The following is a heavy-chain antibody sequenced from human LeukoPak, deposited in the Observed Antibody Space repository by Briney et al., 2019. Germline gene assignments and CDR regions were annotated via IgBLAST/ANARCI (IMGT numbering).Heavy chain of an antibody. J-gene: IGHJ3*02. CDR1: GLTFSTYA. V-gene: IGHV3-23*01. CDR3: AKGRYSYGRDAFDI. D-gene: IGHD5-18*01. CDR2: ISGSGSTT. Sequence: PGGSLRLSCEASGLTFSTYAMSWVRQAPRKGLEWVSAISGSGSTTYYADSVRGRFTISRDNSKNTFYLQMNSLRAEDTAVYYCAKGRYSYGRDAFDIWGQGTMVTVSS.